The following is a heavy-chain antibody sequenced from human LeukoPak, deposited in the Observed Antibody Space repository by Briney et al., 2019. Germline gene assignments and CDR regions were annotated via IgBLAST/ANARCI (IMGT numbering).Heavy chain of an antibody. V-gene: IGHV4-34*01. CDR2: INHSGST. J-gene: IGHJ4*02. Sequence: SETLSLTCAVYGGSFSGYYWSWIRQPPGKGLEWIGEINHSGSTNYNPSLKSRVTISIDTSKNQFSLKLSSVAAADTAVYYCARRNYYGSGSYYNDPFDYWGQGTLVTVSS. CDR3: ARRNYYGSGSYYNDPFDY. D-gene: IGHD3-10*01. CDR1: GGSFSGYY.